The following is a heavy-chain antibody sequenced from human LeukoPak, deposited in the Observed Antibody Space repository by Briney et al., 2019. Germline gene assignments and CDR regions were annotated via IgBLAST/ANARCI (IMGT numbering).Heavy chain of an antibody. CDR2: IWYDGSNK. J-gene: IGHJ4*02. V-gene: IGHV3-33*03. D-gene: IGHD4-17*01. Sequence: GGSLRLSCAASGFTFSSYGMHWVRQAPGKGLEWVAVIWYDGSNKYYADSVKGRFTISRDDAKNSLYLQMNSLRAEDTAVYYCARPSINDYGDFGYWGQGTLVTVSS. CDR3: ARPSINDYGDFGY. CDR1: GFTFSSYG.